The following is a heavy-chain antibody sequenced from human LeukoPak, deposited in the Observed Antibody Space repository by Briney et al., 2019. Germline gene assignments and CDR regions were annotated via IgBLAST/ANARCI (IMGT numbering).Heavy chain of an antibody. CDR3: ARGPYSSNWYVDY. CDR1: GFTLSSYE. Sequence: GGSLRLSCAASGFTLSSYEMDWVRLAPGKGLEWISYISRTGNSIYYADSVKGRFTISRDSAKNSLYLQMNSLRAEDTAVYYCARGPYSSNWYVDYWGQGTLVTVA. CDR2: ISRTGNSI. J-gene: IGHJ4*02. V-gene: IGHV3-48*03. D-gene: IGHD6-13*01.